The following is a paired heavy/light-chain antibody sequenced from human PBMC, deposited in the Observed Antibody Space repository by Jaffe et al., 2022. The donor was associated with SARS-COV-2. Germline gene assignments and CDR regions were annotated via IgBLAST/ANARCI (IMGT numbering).Heavy chain of an antibody. CDR1: GFTFDDYA. V-gene: IGHV3-9*01. D-gene: IGHD2-15*01. CDR2: ISWNSGSI. Sequence: EVQLVESGGGLVQPGRSLRLSCAASGFTFDDYAMHWVRQAPGKGLEWVSGISWNSGSIGYADSVKGRFTISRDNAKNSLYLQMNSLRAEDTALYYCAKDMVVAATLWDENYGMDVWGQGTTVTVSS. CDR3: AKDMVVAATLWDENYGMDV. J-gene: IGHJ6*02.
Light chain of an antibody. Sequence: QSALTQPASVSGSPGQSITISCTGTSSDVGSYNLVSWYQQHPGKAPKLMIYEVSKRPSGVSNRFSGSKSGNTASLTISGLQAEDEADYYCCSYAGSSTPPVVFGGGTKLTVL. CDR3: CSYAGSSTPPVV. CDR1: SSDVGSYNL. CDR2: EVS. V-gene: IGLV2-23*02. J-gene: IGLJ2*01.